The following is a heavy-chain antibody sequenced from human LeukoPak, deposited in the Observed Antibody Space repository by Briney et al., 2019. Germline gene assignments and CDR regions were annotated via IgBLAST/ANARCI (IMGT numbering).Heavy chain of an antibody. CDR1: GFTFSSYG. D-gene: IGHD2-2*01. V-gene: IGHV3-30*03. CDR3: ARGDIVVVPAAMDYYYGMDV. Sequence: GRSLRLSCAASGFTFSSYGMHWVRQAPGKGLEWVALISYDGSNQYYADSVKGRFTISRDNSKNTLYLQTNSLRPEDTAVYYCARGDIVVVPAAMDYYYGMDVWGQGTTVTVSS. CDR2: ISYDGSNQ. J-gene: IGHJ6*02.